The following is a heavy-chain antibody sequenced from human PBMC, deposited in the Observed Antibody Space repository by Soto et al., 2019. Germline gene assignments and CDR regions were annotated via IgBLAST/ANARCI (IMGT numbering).Heavy chain of an antibody. D-gene: IGHD5-12*01. J-gene: IGHJ5*02. V-gene: IGHV3-23*01. CDR2: ISGSGGST. CDR1: GFTFSTYA. Sequence: PGGSLRLSCAASGFTFSTYAMAWVRQAPGKGLEWVSAISGSGGSTYYADSVKGRFTISRDNSKNTLYLQMNSLRAEDTAVYYCAKDTSWLQPLGPWGQGTLVTVSS. CDR3: AKDTSWLQPLGP.